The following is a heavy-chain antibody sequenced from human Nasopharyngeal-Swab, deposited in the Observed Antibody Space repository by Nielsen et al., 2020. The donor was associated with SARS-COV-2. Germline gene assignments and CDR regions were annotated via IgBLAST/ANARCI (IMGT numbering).Heavy chain of an antibody. CDR2: YYWDDYR. CDR3: AHSRRITPRGRALGYYFDF. J-gene: IGHJ4*02. Sequence: SGPTLVKPTQTLTLTCSFSGFSLSTNGVAVGWVRQPPGKALEWLAIYYWDDYRRYSPSLDGRLTITKDTSRNQVGLRMTYIDSADTATYYCAHSRRITPRGRALGYYFDFWGPGILVTVSS. V-gene: IGHV2-5*02. CDR1: GFSLSTNGVA. D-gene: IGHD4-23*01.